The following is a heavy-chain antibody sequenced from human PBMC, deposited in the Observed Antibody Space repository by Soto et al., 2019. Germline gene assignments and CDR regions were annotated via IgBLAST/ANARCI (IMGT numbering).Heavy chain of an antibody. Sequence: EVQLVESGGGLVKPGGSMRISCAAYGFAFTNAWMSWVGHAPGKGLDWVGRSKSKTSGVTTDYAAPVKGRFTISRDDSTNTLYLQMHSLKSESSAAYYGSTNGATGFYSTGVWHTTTIWGKGTLVVVSS. V-gene: IGHV3-15*01. D-gene: IGHD2-8*01. J-gene: IGHJ4*02. CDR2: SKSKTSGVTT. CDR1: GFAFTNAW. CDR3: STNGATGFYSTGVWHTTTI.